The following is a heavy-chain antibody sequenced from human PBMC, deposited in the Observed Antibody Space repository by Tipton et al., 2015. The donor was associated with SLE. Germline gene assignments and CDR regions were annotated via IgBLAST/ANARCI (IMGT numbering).Heavy chain of an antibody. CDR1: GGSFSGYY. V-gene: IGHV4-59*01. D-gene: IGHD2-21*02. CDR3: AREAGDPPYFQH. J-gene: IGHJ1*01. CDR2: IYYSGST. Sequence: TLSLTCAVYGGSFSGYYWSWIRQPPGKGLEWIGYIYYSGSTNYNPSLKSRVTISVDTSKNQFSLKLSSVTAADTAVYYCAREAGDPPYFQHWGQGTLVTVSS.